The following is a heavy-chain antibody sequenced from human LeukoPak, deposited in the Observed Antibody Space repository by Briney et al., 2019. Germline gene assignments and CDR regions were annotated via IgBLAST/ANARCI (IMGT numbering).Heavy chain of an antibody. CDR3: ARDRPDIVVVPAAMSSWFDP. J-gene: IGHJ5*02. CDR2: ISAYNGNT. Sequence: ASVKVSCKASGGTFSSYAISWVRQATGQGLEWMGWISAYNGNTNYAQKLQGRVTMSTDTSTSTAYMELRSLRSDDTAVYYCARDRPDIVVVPAAMSSWFDPWGQGTLVTVSS. CDR1: GGTFSSYA. V-gene: IGHV1-18*01. D-gene: IGHD2-2*01.